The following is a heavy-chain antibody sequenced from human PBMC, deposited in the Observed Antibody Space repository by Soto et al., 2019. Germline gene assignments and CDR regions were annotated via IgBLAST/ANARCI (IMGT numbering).Heavy chain of an antibody. CDR2: INSDGSST. J-gene: IGHJ6*02. CDR3: ARVIAAAGYYYYYGMDV. V-gene: IGHV3-74*01. CDR1: GFTFSSYW. Sequence: GSLRLSCAASGFTFSSYWMHWVRQAPGKGLVWVSRINSDGSSTSYADSVKGRFTISRDNAKNTLYLQMNSLRAEDTAVYYCARVIAAAGYYYYYGMDVWGQGTTVTVSS. D-gene: IGHD6-13*01.